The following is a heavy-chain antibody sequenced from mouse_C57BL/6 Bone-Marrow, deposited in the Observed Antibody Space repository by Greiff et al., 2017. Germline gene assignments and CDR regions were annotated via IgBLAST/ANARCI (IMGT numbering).Heavy chain of an antibody. CDR1: GYTFTSYG. V-gene: IGHV1-81*01. D-gene: IGHD1-1*01. CDR2: IYPRSGNT. CDR3: ARYYYGSSY. J-gene: IGHJ2*01. Sequence: QVQLQQSGAELARPGASVKLSCKASGYTFTSYGISWVKQRTGQGLEWIGEIYPRSGNTYYNEKFKGKATLTADKSSSTAYMELRSLTSSDSAVYVCARYYYGSSYWGQGTTLTVSS.